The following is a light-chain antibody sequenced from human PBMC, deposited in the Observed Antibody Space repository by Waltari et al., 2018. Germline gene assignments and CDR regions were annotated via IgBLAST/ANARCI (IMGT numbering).Light chain of an antibody. CDR1: QNVGRS. V-gene: IGKV3-15*01. CDR2: GAS. Sequence: IVLTQSPGTLSLSPGESATLSCRASQNVGRSLAWYQHKPGQAPRLLIYGASTRAAGVPARFSGSGSGTEFTLTISSLQSEDFGVYYCQQSKIWPAFGQGTKVEIK. J-gene: IGKJ1*01. CDR3: QQSKIWPA.